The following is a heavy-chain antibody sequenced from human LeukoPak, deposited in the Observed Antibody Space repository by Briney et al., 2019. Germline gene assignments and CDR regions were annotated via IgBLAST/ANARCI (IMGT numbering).Heavy chain of an antibody. J-gene: IGHJ4*02. CDR3: ARYRLSDNFFDY. V-gene: IGHV3-74*01. Sequence: GGSLRLSYAASGFTFSDYWMHWVRQAPGKGLVWVSRISTDGSTTNYADSVKGRFTISRDNAKNTLYLQMNSLRAEDTAVYYCARYRLSDNFFDYWGQGTLVTVSS. D-gene: IGHD5-24*01. CDR2: ISTDGSTT. CDR1: GFTFSDYW.